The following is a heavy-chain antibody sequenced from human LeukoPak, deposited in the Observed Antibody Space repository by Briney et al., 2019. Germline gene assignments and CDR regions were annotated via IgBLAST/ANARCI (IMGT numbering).Heavy chain of an antibody. Sequence: GASVKVSFKASGYTSTTYGISWVRQAPGQGLEWMGWSYNSYTHYAQTVRDRLTMHTDTSTSKSYVELRSLRSDDTAVYYCARALAQGGSFDLYYFDSWGQGSLVTVSS. J-gene: IGHJ4*02. V-gene: IGHV1-18*01. D-gene: IGHD3-9*01. CDR3: ARALAQGGSFDLYYFDS. CDR1: GYTSTTYG. CDR2: SYNSYT.